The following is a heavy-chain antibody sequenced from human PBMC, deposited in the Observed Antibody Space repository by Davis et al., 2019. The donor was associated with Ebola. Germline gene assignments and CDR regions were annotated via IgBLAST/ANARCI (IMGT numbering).Heavy chain of an antibody. CDR2: IKQDGSEK. D-gene: IGHD1-26*01. Sequence: GGSLRLSCAASGFTFSSYSMSWVRQAPGKGLEWVANIKQDGSEKYYVDSVKGRFTISRDNSKNTLYLQMNSLRAEDTAVYYCAKAWGGSFVYWGQGTLVTVSS. V-gene: IGHV3-7*01. J-gene: IGHJ4*02. CDR3: AKAWGGSFVY. CDR1: GFTFSSYS.